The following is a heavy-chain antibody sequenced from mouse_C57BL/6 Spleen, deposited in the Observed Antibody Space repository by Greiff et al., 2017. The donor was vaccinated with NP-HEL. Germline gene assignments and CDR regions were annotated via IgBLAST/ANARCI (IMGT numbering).Heavy chain of an antibody. V-gene: IGHV1-82*01. CDR2: IYPGDGDT. CDR1: GYAFSSSW. Sequence: VQLQQSGPELVKPGASVKISCKASGYAFSSSWMNWVKQRPGKGLEWIGRIYPGDGDTNYNGKFKGKATLTADKSSSTAYMQLSSLTSEDSAVYCCARERYYYAMDYWGQGTSVTVSS. J-gene: IGHJ4*01. CDR3: ARERYYYAMDY.